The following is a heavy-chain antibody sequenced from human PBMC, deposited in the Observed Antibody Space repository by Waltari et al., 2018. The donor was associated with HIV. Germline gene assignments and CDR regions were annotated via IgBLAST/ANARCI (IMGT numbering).Heavy chain of an antibody. J-gene: IGHJ6*02. CDR1: GGSLGTYY. D-gene: IGHD2-21*01. V-gene: IGHV4-34*02. CDR2: INPSGGT. Sequence: QVQLQQWGAGLLKPSETLSVTCTVSGGSLGTYYWNWVRHFPGKGLEWICEINPSGGTTYKPSLKGLVTISRDWSKNLFSLELTSVTAADTALYYCAGIVHRASYSMDVWGQGTTVTVSS. CDR3: AGIVHRASYSMDV.